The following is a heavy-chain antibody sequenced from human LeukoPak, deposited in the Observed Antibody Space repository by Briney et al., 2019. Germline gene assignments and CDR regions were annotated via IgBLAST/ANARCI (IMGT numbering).Heavy chain of an antibody. J-gene: IGHJ5*02. Sequence: PSETRSLTCAVSGYSITSGYYWGWIRQPPGKGLEWIGSIYHSGSTSYNPSLKSRVTISLDTSKNQFSLKLSSVTAADTAVYYCARASDVWGSYPFVVDPVGQGTMVTVSS. CDR2: IYHSGST. V-gene: IGHV4-38-2*01. CDR1: GYSITSGYY. D-gene: IGHD3-16*01. CDR3: ARASDVWGSYPFVVDP.